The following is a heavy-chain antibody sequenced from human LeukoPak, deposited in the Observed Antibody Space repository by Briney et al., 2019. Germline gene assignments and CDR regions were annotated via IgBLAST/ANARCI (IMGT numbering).Heavy chain of an antibody. CDR1: GFTFSSYA. CDR2: ISGSGGST. J-gene: IGHJ4*02. CDR3: XXXXXXXVXXPAY. V-gene: IGHV3-23*01. Sequence: GGSLRLSCAASGFTFSSYAMSWVRQAPGKGLEWVSAISGSGGSTYYADSVKGRFTISRDNSKNTLYLQMNSLRAEDTAVYYXXXXXXXXVXXPAYWGQGTLVTVSS.